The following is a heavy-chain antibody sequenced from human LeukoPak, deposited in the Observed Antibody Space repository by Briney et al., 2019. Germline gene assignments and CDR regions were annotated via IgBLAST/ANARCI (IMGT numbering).Heavy chain of an antibody. D-gene: IGHD6-13*01. CDR3: ARSRTPGYSSRRDAFDI. J-gene: IGHJ3*02. CDR2: IYPGDSDT. Sequence: GESLKISCKGSGYSFTSYWIGWVRQMPGKGLEWMGIIYPGDSDTRYSPSFQGQVTISADKSISTAYLQWSSLKASDTAMYYCARSRTPGYSSRRDAFDIWGQGTMVTVSS. V-gene: IGHV5-51*01. CDR1: GYSFTSYW.